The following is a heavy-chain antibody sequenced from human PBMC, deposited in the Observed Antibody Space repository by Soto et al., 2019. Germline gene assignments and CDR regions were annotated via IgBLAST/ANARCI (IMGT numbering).Heavy chain of an antibody. D-gene: IGHD5-18*01. CDR1: GGSISSYY. Sequence: SETLSLTCTVSGGSISSYYWGWIRQPPGKGLEWIGYIYYSGSTNYNPSLKSRVTISVDTSKNQFSLKLSSVTAADTAVYYCARDRDSYGYFDYWGQGTLVTVSS. CDR3: ARDRDSYGYFDY. V-gene: IGHV4-59*12. J-gene: IGHJ4*02. CDR2: IYYSGST.